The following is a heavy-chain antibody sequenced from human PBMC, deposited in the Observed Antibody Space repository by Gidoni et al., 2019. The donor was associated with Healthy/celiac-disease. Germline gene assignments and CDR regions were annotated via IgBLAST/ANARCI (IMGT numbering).Heavy chain of an antibody. CDR2: IIPIFGTA. Sequence: QVQLVQSGAEVKKPGSSVKVSCKASGGTFSSYAISWVRQAPGQGLEWMGGIIPIFGTANYAQKFQGRVTITADESTSTAYMELSSLRSEDTAVYYCARGRTIFGVVTKVPDYYYYYYGMDVWGQGTTVTVSS. CDR1: GGTFSSYA. CDR3: ARGRTIFGVVTKVPDYYYYYYGMDV. V-gene: IGHV1-69*01. D-gene: IGHD3-3*01. J-gene: IGHJ6*02.